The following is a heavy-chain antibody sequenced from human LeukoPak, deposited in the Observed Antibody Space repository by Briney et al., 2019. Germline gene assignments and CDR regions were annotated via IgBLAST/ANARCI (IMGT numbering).Heavy chain of an antibody. D-gene: IGHD3-22*01. CDR3: AKEEGYYYDSSGYYVEYFQH. V-gene: IGHV3-33*06. CDR2: IWYDGSNK. J-gene: IGHJ1*01. Sequence: PGGSLRLSCAASGFTFSSYGMHWVRQAPGKGLEWVAVIWYDGSNKYYADSVKGRFTISRDNSKNTLYLQMNSLRAEDTALYYCAKEEGYYYDSSGYYVEYFQHWGQGTLVTVSS. CDR1: GFTFSSYG.